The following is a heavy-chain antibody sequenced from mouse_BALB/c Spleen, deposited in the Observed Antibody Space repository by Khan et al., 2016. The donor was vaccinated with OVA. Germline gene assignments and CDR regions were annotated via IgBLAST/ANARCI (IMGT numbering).Heavy chain of an antibody. Sequence: VQLKESGTELIKPGASVKLSCTASGFNIKDTYIHWVKERPEQGPEWIGRIDPANGDTKYDPKFQGKATITADTSSNTAYLQLSSLTSEDTAVYYCATLYGSPFTYWGQGTLVTVLC. D-gene: IGHD2-1*01. J-gene: IGHJ3*01. CDR2: IDPANGDT. CDR3: ATLYGSPFTY. V-gene: IGHV14-3*02. CDR1: GFNIKDTY.